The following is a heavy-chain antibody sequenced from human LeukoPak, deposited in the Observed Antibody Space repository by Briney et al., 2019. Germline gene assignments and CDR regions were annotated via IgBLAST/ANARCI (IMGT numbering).Heavy chain of an antibody. CDR1: GFNFGGYS. Sequence: GGSLRLSCEGSGFNFGGYSMSWVRQAPGKGLEWVSGVLSGGGSTYYADAVKGRFTISRDNSRSTLYLQMNSLRAEDTAVYYCAKDAIYGDDYWEFDYWGQGTLVTVPS. V-gene: IGHV3-23*01. CDR2: VLSGGGST. CDR3: AKDAIYGDDYWEFDY. D-gene: IGHD4/OR15-4a*01. J-gene: IGHJ4*02.